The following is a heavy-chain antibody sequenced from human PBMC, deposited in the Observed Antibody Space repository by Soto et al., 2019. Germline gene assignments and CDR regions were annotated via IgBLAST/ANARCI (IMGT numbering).Heavy chain of an antibody. Sequence: QVQLQESGPGLVKPSQTLSLTCTVSGGSISSGGYYWSWIRQHPGKGLEWIGYIYYSGSTYYNPSLKTRVITSVDTTKNQCSLKLSSVTAADKAVYYCARFPSGSGSHLFDYWGQGTLVTVSS. CDR3: ARFPSGSGSHLFDY. V-gene: IGHV4-31*03. CDR1: GGSISSGGYY. CDR2: IYYSGST. D-gene: IGHD3-10*01. J-gene: IGHJ4*02.